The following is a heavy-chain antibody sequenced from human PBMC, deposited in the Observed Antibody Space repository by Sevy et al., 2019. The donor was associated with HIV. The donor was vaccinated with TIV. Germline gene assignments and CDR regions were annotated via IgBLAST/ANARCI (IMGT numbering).Heavy chain of an antibody. CDR3: ARDGGYSIKWYPLY. V-gene: IGHV3-30-3*01. J-gene: IGHJ4*01. CDR2: ISYDGNKK. D-gene: IGHD6-13*01. CDR1: GFTFRSYA. Sequence: GGSLRLSCAGSGFTFRSYAIHWVRQAPGRGLEWVAVISYDGNKKYYADSVKGRFTISRDDSKNMLSLQINSLRPEDTAVYFCARDGGYSIKWYPLYWGHGTLVTVSS.